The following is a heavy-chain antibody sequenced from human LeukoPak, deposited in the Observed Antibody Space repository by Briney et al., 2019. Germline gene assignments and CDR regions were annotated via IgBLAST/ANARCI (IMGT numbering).Heavy chain of an antibody. V-gene: IGHV3-48*03. D-gene: IGHD4-17*01. J-gene: IGHJ4*02. CDR1: GFSFSSYE. Sequence: GSLRLSCTAPGFSFSSYEMNWVRQAPGKGLEWVSYISSSGSTIYYADSVKGRFTISRDNTKQSLYLQMNSLRAEDTAVYYCARGYGKFDYWGQGTLVTVSS. CDR3: ARGYGKFDY. CDR2: ISSSGSTI.